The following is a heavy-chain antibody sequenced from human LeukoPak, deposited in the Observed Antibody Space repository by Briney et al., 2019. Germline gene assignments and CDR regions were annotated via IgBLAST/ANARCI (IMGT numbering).Heavy chain of an antibody. CDR2: ISYDGSNK. CDR1: GLTFSSYA. V-gene: IGHV3-30-3*01. CDR3: ARDSERARGLFDY. D-gene: IGHD1-26*01. J-gene: IGHJ4*02. Sequence: GGSLRLSCAASGLTFSSYAMHWVRQAPGKGLEWVAVISYDGSNKYYADSVKGRFTISRDNSKNTLYLQMNSLRAEDTAVYYCARDSERARGLFDYWGQGTLVTVSS.